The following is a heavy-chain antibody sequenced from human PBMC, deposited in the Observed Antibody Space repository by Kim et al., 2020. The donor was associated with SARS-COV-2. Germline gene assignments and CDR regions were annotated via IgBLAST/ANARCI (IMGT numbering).Heavy chain of an antibody. CDR1: GGAIRGYY. V-gene: IGHV4-59*01. D-gene: IGHD1-26*01. J-gene: IGHJ5*02. Sequence: SETLSLTCSVSGGAIRGYYWAWIRQPPGKRLEWIGYVYHTGSTNYNPSLKGRVTISLDTSKRQVSLTLTPVIAADTAVYYCACTGVGAVGWFDPWGQGTLVSVSS. CDR2: VYHTGST. CDR3: ACTGVGAVGWFDP.